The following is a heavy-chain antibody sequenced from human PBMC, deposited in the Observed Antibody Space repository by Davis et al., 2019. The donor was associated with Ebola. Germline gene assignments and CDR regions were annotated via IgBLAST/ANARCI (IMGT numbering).Heavy chain of an antibody. CDR2: IHYSGST. Sequence: GSLRLSCTVSGGSITSSSHYWGWVRQPPGKGLEWIGSIHYSGSTYHNPSLSRGVTMSVDTSKNQFSLNLSSVTAADTAVHYCARQGLAARRSVEMDFWGQGTVVTVSS. CDR3: ARQGLAARRSVEMDF. D-gene: IGHD6-6*01. J-gene: IGHJ6*02. CDR1: GGSITSSSHY. V-gene: IGHV4-39*01.